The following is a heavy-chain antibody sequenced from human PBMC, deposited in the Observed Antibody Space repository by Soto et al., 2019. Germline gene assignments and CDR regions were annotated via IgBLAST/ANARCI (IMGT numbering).Heavy chain of an antibody. CDR1: GGSISSGGYY. Sequence: PSETLSLTCTVSGGSISSGGYYWSWIRQHPGKGLEWIGYIYYSGSTYYNPSLKSRVTISVDTSKNQFSLKLSSVTAADTAVCYCAVVVPARFDYWGQGTLVTVSS. J-gene: IGHJ4*02. CDR2: IYYSGST. D-gene: IGHD2-2*01. V-gene: IGHV4-31*03. CDR3: AVVVPARFDY.